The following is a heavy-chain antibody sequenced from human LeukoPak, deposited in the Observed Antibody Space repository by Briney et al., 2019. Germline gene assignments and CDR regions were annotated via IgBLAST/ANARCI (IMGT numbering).Heavy chain of an antibody. V-gene: IGHV3-30-3*01. CDR2: ISHDGSNK. Sequence: GGSLRLSCAASGFTFSSYAMHWVRQAPGKGLEWVAVISHDGSNKYYADSVKGRFTISRDNSKNTLYLQMNSLRAEDTAVYYCARDPDYWGQGTLVTVSS. CDR1: GFTFSSYA. J-gene: IGHJ4*02. CDR3: ARDPDY.